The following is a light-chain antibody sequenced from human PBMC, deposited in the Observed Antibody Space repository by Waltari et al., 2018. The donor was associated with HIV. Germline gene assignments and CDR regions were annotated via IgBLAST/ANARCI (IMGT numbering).Light chain of an antibody. J-gene: IGLJ1*01. CDR2: RNN. V-gene: IGLV1-47*01. Sequence: QSVLTQPPSASGTPGQRVTISCSGSSPNIGSNYVYWYQQLPGTAPKLLIYRNNQRPSGVPDRFSGSKSGTSASLAISGLRSEDEADYYCAAWDASLRGVFGTGTKVTVL. CDR3: AAWDASLRGV. CDR1: SPNIGSNY.